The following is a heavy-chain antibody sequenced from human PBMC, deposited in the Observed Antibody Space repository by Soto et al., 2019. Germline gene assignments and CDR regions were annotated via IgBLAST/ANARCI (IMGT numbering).Heavy chain of an antibody. J-gene: IGHJ3*02. CDR2: IYYSGST. D-gene: IGHD2-21*02. Sequence: PSETLSLTCTVSGGSISSYYWSWIRQPPGKGLEWIGYIYYSGSTNYNPSLKSRVTISVDTSKNQFSLKLSSVTAADTAVYYCAREVGYCGGDCYSDMVAFDIWGQGTMVTVS. CDR1: GGSISSYY. CDR3: AREVGYCGGDCYSDMVAFDI. V-gene: IGHV4-59*01.